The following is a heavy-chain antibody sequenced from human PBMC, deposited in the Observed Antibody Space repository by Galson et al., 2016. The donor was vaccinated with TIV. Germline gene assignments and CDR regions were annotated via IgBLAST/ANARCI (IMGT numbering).Heavy chain of an antibody. CDR3: ARSNSNNVYYMAV. J-gene: IGHJ6*03. D-gene: IGHD2/OR15-2a*01. Sequence: SVKVSCKASGVTFSSYAISWVRQAPGQGLEWMGGLIPMFGITNYAQRFQGRVTITADGSTSTAYMELSSLRSEDTAVYYCARSNSNNVYYMAVWGQGTTVTVSS. CDR2: LIPMFGIT. CDR1: GVTFSSYA. V-gene: IGHV1-69*13.